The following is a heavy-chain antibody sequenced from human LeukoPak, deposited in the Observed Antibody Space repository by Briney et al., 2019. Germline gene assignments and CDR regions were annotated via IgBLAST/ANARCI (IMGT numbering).Heavy chain of an antibody. V-gene: IGHV6-1*01. CDR3: ARRLTQYDCFDP. D-gene: IGHD2-2*01. Sequence: SQTLSLTCAISGDSVSSNSVTWNWIRQSPWRGFEWRGRTYYRSTWYNDYAVSVRGRITVNPDTSKNQFSLHLNSVTPEDTAVYYCARRLTQYDCFDPWGQGILVTVSS. CDR2: TYYRSTWYN. J-gene: IGHJ5*02. CDR1: GDSVSSNSVT.